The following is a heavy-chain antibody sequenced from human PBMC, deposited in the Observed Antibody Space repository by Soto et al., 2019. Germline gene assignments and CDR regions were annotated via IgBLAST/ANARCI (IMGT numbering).Heavy chain of an antibody. CDR3: FRENCFSYDGMDV. D-gene: IGHD2-15*01. CDR2: IRSKANSFAT. V-gene: IGHV3-73*02. J-gene: IGHJ6*02. Sequence: HLVESGGGLVQPGGSLTLSCAGSGFAFSGSTIHWVRQASGKGLEWVGRIRSKANSFATTYAASVKGRFIISRDDSKTTAYLQMNSLKIEDTAVYYCFRENCFSYDGMDVWGQGTTVTVSS. CDR1: GFAFSGST.